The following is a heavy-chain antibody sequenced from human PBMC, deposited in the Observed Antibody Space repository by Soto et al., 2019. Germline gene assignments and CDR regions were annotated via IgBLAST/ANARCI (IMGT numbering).Heavy chain of an antibody. D-gene: IGHD5-18*01. V-gene: IGHV3-9*01. Sequence: EVQLEESGGALVQPGRSLRLSCAASGFTFDDYAMHWVRQVLGKGLEWVSSISWNSGNIGYADSVKGRFTASGDNATHPRYLQMNSLRPEDTALYYCVRSKGGYSYGTPFDYWGQGTLVTVSS. J-gene: IGHJ4*02. CDR2: ISWNSGNI. CDR3: VRSKGGYSYGTPFDY. CDR1: GFTFDDYA.